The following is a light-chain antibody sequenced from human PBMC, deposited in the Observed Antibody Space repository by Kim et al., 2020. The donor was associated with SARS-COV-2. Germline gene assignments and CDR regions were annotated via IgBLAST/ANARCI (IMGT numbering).Light chain of an antibody. Sequence: PGERATLSCRASQSVSSNFIAWYQQKPGQAPRLLIHDASSRATGIPDRFSGRGSGTAFTLTISRLEPEDFAVYYCQLYIGLTPTWTFGQGTKVDIK. J-gene: IGKJ1*01. CDR3: QLYIGLTPTWT. CDR1: QSVSSNF. V-gene: IGKV3-20*01. CDR2: DAS.